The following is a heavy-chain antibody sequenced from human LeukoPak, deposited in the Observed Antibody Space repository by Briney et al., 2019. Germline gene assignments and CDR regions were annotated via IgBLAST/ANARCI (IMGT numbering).Heavy chain of an antibody. J-gene: IGHJ1*01. Sequence: GGSLRLSCAASGFTVSSNYMSWVRQAPGKGLEWVSVIYSGGSTYYADSVKGRFTISRDNSKNTLYLQMKSLRAEDTAVYYCARTDETAPAEDFQHWGQGTLVTVSS. CDR2: IYSGGST. CDR3: ARTDETAPAEDFQH. CDR1: GFTVSSNY. D-gene: IGHD2-21*02. V-gene: IGHV3-53*01.